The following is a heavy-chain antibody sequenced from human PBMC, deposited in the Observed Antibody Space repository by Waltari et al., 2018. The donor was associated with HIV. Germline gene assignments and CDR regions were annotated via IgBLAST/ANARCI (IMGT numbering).Heavy chain of an antibody. CDR3: ARIQSYSGYDPGDY. V-gene: IGHV1-8*01. CDR2: MNPNRGNT. Sequence: QVQLVQSGAEVKKPGASVKVSCKASGYTFTSYDINWVRKATGQGLEWMGWMNPNRGNTGYAQTLQGRVTMTRNTSISTAYRELSSLRSEDTAVYYCARIQSYSGYDPGDYWGQGTLVTVSS. CDR1: GYTFTSYD. J-gene: IGHJ4*02. D-gene: IGHD5-12*01.